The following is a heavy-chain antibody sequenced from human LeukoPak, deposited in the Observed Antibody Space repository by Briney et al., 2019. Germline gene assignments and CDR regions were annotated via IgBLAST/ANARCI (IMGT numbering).Heavy chain of an antibody. J-gene: IGHJ4*02. CDR3: AKETYYDFWSGYYFDY. D-gene: IGHD3-3*01. CDR2: ISGSGGST. V-gene: IGHV3-23*01. CDR1: GFTFSSYA. Sequence: GGSLRLSCAASGFTFSSYAMSWVRQAPGKGLEWVSAISGSGGSTYYADSVKGRFTISRDNSKNTLYLQMNSLRAEDTAVYYCAKETYYDFWSGYYFDYWGQGTLVTVSS.